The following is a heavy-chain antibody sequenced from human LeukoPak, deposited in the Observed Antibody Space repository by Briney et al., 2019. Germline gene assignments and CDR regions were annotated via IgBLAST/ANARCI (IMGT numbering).Heavy chain of an antibody. CDR3: ARPGVGSGRYGAFDI. CDR2: NYYSGST. D-gene: IGHD5-18*01. CDR1: GHSISSNYY. J-gene: IGHJ3*02. Sequence: SETLSLTCTVSGHSISSNYYWGWIRQPPGKGLEWIGYNYYSGSTNYNPSLKSRVTISVDTSKNQFSLKLSSVTAADTAVYYCARPGVGSGRYGAFDIWGQGTMVTVSS. V-gene: IGHV4-61*05.